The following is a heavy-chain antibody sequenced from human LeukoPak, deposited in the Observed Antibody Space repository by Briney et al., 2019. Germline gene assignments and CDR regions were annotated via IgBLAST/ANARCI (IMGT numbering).Heavy chain of an antibody. D-gene: IGHD4-23*01. Sequence: SETLSLTCTVSGGSISGSSYYWGWIRQPPGKGLEWIGSIYYSGSTYYNPSLKSRVSISVDTSENQLSLKLSSVTAADTAMYYCARRVETVLTTVANAFDIWGQGTMVTVSS. CDR2: IYYSGST. CDR3: ARRVETVLTTVANAFDI. CDR1: GGSISGSSYY. V-gene: IGHV4-39*01. J-gene: IGHJ3*02.